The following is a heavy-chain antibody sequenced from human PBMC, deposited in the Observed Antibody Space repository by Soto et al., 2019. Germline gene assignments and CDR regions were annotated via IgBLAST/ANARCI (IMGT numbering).Heavy chain of an antibody. V-gene: IGHV3-66*01. Sequence: GGSLRLSCAASGFTVSSNYMSWVRQAPGKGLEWVSVIYSGGSTYYADSVKGRFTISRDNSKNTLYLQMNSLRAEDTAVYYCARENSARRYATPETGFDDCGQGTLVTVYS. D-gene: IGHD2-15*01. CDR3: ARENSARRYATPETGFDD. CDR2: IYSGGST. J-gene: IGHJ4*02. CDR1: GFTVSSNY.